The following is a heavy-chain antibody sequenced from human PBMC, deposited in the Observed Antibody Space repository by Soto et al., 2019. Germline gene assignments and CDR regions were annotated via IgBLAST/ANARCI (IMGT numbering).Heavy chain of an antibody. CDR2: IYYSGST. J-gene: IGHJ4*02. V-gene: IGHV4-59*01. D-gene: IGHD3-22*01. CDR3: ARLKDDSSGYHDY. Sequence: SETLSLTCTVSGGSISSYYWSWIRQPPGKGLEWIGYIYYSGSTNYNPSLKSRVTISVDTSKNQFSLKLSSVTAADTAVYYCARLKDDSSGYHDYWGQGTLVTVSS. CDR1: GGSISSYY.